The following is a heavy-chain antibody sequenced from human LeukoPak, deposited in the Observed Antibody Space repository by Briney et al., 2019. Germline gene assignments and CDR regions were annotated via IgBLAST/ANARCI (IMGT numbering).Heavy chain of an antibody. CDR3: AKDSQDYGLDY. D-gene: IGHD4-17*01. V-gene: IGHV3-30*18. CDR2: ISYDGSNK. J-gene: IGHJ4*02. Sequence: PGGSLRLSCAASGFTFSSYGMHWVRQAPGKGLEWVAYISYDGSNKYYADSVKGRFTISRDNSKNTLYLQINSLRAEDTAVYYCAKDSQDYGLDYWGQGTLVTVSS. CDR1: GFTFSSYG.